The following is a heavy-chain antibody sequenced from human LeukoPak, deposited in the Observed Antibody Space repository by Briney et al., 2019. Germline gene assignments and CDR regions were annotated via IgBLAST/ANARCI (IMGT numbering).Heavy chain of an antibody. CDR2: FHHSGTT. Sequence: SXXXXLTCTVSGVSISSYYWSWIRQPPGKGLEWIAFFHHSGTTNYNPSLNSRVSISLDTSKNQFSLKLTSVTAADTAVYYCASILYGASGFDYWGQGTQVTVSS. CDR1: GVSISSYY. CDR3: ASILYGASGFDY. J-gene: IGHJ4*02. V-gene: IGHV4-59*01. D-gene: IGHD4/OR15-4a*01.